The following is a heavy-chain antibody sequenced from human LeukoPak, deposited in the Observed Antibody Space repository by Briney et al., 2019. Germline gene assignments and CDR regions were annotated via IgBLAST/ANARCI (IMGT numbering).Heavy chain of an antibody. Sequence: GGSLRLSCAVSGFPFSTFWMSWVRQAPGKGLEWVASIKQDGSEKYYVDSVKGRFTISRDNAKNSLYLQMNSLRAEDTAVYYCARGHSSSPNWFDPWGQGTLVTVSS. CDR1: GFPFSTFW. J-gene: IGHJ5*02. D-gene: IGHD6-13*01. CDR3: ARGHSSSPNWFDP. V-gene: IGHV3-7*04. CDR2: IKQDGSEK.